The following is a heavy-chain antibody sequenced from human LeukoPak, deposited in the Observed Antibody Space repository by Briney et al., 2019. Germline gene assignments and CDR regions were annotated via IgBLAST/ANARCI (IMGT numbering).Heavy chain of an antibody. CDR2: ISGSGGST. V-gene: IGHV3-23*01. D-gene: IGHD3-22*01. J-gene: IGHJ4*02. CDR1: GFTFSSSA. CDR3: ATTLGVTFTMIVVGPFDY. Sequence: PGGSLRLSCAASGFTFSSSAMSWVRQAPGKGLEWVSAISGSGGSTYYADSVKGRFTISRDNSKNTLYLQMNSLRAEDTAVYYCATTLGVTFTMIVVGPFDYWGQGTLVTVSS.